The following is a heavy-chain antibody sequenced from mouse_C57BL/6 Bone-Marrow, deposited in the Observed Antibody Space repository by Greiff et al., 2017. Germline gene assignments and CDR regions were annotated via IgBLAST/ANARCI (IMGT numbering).Heavy chain of an antibody. J-gene: IGHJ2*01. Sequence: VHLVESGAELVRPGASVKLSCKASGYTFTSYGISWVKQRTGQGLEWIGEIYPRSGNTYYNEKFKGKATLTADKSSSTAYMELRSLTSEDSAVYFCAREGVCGGYWGQGTALTVSS. V-gene: IGHV1-81*01. CDR2: IYPRSGNT. CDR1: GYTFTSYG. CDR3: AREGVCGGY.